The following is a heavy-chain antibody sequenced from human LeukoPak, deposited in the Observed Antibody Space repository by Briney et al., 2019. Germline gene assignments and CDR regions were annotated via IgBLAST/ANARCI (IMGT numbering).Heavy chain of an antibody. V-gene: IGHV2-5*02. Sequence: ESGPALVKPTQTLTLTCTFSGFSLSTTGVGVGWVRQPPGKALEWLALIYWDDDKRYSPSLKSRLTITKDTSKNQVVLTMTNMDPVDTATYFCTHVPLWDIAAASPDYWGQGALVTVSS. CDR1: GFSLSTTGVG. CDR3: THVPLWDIAAASPDY. D-gene: IGHD6-25*01. CDR2: IYWDDDK. J-gene: IGHJ4*02.